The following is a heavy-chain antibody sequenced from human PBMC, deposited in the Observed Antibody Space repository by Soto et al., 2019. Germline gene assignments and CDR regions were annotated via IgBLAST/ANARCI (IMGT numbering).Heavy chain of an antibody. J-gene: IGHJ4*02. CDR2: ISGSGGST. V-gene: IGHV3-23*01. D-gene: IGHD3-16*01. CDR1: GFTFSSYA. Sequence: EVQLLESGGGLVQPGGSLRLSCAASGFTFSSYAMSWVRQAPGKGLEWVSAISGSGGSTYYADSVKGRFTISRDNSKNTLYLQMNSLRAEDTAVYYCAKDKGFTFGNTYYFDYWGQGTLVTVSS. CDR3: AKDKGFTFGNTYYFDY.